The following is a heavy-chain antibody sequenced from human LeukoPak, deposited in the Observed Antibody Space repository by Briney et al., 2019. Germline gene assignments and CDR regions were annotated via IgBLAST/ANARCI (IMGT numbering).Heavy chain of an antibody. CDR2: INPNSGGT. Sequence: GASVKVSCKASGYTFTSYAMNWVRQAPGQGLEWMGWINPNSGGTNYAQKFQGRVTMTRDTSISTAYMELSRLRSDDTAVYYCARCIENGVCPFDPWGQGTLVTVSS. J-gene: IGHJ5*02. V-gene: IGHV1-2*02. D-gene: IGHD2-8*01. CDR1: GYTFTSYA. CDR3: ARCIENGVCPFDP.